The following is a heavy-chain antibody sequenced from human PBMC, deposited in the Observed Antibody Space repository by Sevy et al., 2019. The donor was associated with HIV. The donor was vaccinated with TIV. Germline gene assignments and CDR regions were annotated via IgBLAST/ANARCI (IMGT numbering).Heavy chain of an antibody. CDR2: VNH. Sequence: SETLSLTCAVSGGSFSGFSWNWIHQPPGKGLEWIGEVNHYSPSLKSRATISLDTSKNQFSLKLHSVTAADTAFYFCARGVEGVVPSPILGLGPWSKYWSFDLWGRGTLVTVSS. V-gene: IGHV4-34*01. J-gene: IGHJ2*01. D-gene: IGHD2-2*02. CDR1: GGSFSGFS. CDR3: ARGVEGVVPSPILGLGPWSKYWSFDL.